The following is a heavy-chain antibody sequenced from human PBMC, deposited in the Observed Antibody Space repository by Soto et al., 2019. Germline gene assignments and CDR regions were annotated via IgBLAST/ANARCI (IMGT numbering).Heavy chain of an antibody. Sequence: EVQLVESGGGLVQPGGSLRLSCAASGFTFSNYWMSWVRQAPGKGLEWVANMKQDGSETDYVGSVKGRFTISRDNAKNSLYLPMNSLITKDAAVYYCARLITPRVLDSWGQGTLVTVSS. CDR3: ARLITPRVLDS. D-gene: IGHD1-20*01. J-gene: IGHJ4*02. CDR2: MKQDGSET. CDR1: GFTFSNYW. V-gene: IGHV3-7*02.